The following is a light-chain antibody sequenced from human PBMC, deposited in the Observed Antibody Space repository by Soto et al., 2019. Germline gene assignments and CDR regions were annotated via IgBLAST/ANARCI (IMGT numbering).Light chain of an antibody. CDR2: GAS. Sequence: EIVMTQSPATLSVSPGERATLSCRASQSGSSNLAWYQQRPGPAPRLLIYGASTRTTGIPARFSSSGSGTEFALTIGSLQSEYFAVYCCQLYNKWPGCTFGKGTKLEIK. V-gene: IGKV3-15*01. J-gene: IGKJ2*02. CDR1: QSGSSN. CDR3: QLYNKWPGCT.